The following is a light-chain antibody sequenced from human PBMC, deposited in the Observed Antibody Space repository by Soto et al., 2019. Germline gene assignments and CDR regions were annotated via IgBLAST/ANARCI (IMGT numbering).Light chain of an antibody. J-gene: IGKJ4*01. CDR3: QQYYVWNT. CDR1: QSVDSK. CDR2: DAS. V-gene: IGKV3D-15*01. Sequence: VMTQSPATLSVSPGERAIFSCRASQSVDSKLAWYQQKPGQAPRLLIYDASTRATGIPARFSGSWSGTEFTLTITSLQSEDFAIYYCQQYYVWNTFGGGTKV.